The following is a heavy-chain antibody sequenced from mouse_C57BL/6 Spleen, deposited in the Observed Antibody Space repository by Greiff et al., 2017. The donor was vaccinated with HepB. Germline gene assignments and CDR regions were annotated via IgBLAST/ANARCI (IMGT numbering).Heavy chain of an antibody. CDR1: GFNIKDYY. Sequence: EVQLQQSGAELVKPGASVKLSCTASGFNIKDYYMHWVKQRTEQGLEWIGRIEPEDGETKYAPNFQGKATITADTSSNTAYLQLSSLTSEDTAVYNWAVGYAMDYWGQGTSVTVSS. CDR3: AVGYAMDY. CDR2: IEPEDGET. V-gene: IGHV14-2*01. J-gene: IGHJ4*01.